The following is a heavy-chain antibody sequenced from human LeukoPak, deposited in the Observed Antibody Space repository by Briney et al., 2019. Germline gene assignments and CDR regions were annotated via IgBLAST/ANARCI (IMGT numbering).Heavy chain of an antibody. V-gene: IGHV3-48*03. Sequence: PGGSLRLSCAAPGFTFSSYEMNWVRQAPGKGLEWVSYITSSGSTIYYADSVKGRFTISRDNAKNSLYLQMNSLRAEDTAVYYCAREGALTVTKDAFDIWGQGTMVTVSS. CDR1: GFTFSSYE. D-gene: IGHD4-17*01. J-gene: IGHJ3*02. CDR2: ITSSGSTI. CDR3: AREGALTVTKDAFDI.